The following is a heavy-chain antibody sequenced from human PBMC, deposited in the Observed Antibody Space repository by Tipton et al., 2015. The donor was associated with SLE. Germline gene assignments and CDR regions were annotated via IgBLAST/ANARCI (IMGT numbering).Heavy chain of an antibody. D-gene: IGHD3-10*01. V-gene: IGHV4-4*02. CDR3: ARGRGADDY. CDR2: IHHSGST. J-gene: IGHJ4*02. CDR1: GDSISSSNW. Sequence: TLSLTCAVSGDSISSSNWWSWVRQPPGKGLEWIGNIHHSGSTYYNPSLKSRLTMSVDTSKNQFSLKLSSVTAADTAVYYCARGRGADDYWGQGTLVTVSS.